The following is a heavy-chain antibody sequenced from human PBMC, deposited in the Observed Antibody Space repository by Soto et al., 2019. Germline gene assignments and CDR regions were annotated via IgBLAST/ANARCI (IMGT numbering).Heavy chain of an antibody. CDR1: EYSFTGHY. D-gene: IGHD3-22*01. CDR2: IDPKSGDT. Sequence: GASVKVSCKASEYSFTGHYLHWVRQAPGQGLEWMGWIDPKSGDTKYAPKFQDRVTMTSATSISTAYMDLTNLRYDDTAVYYCARDYEKSGYDYFAPWGQGTLVTVSS. CDR3: ARDYEKSGYDYFAP. J-gene: IGHJ5*02. V-gene: IGHV1-2*02.